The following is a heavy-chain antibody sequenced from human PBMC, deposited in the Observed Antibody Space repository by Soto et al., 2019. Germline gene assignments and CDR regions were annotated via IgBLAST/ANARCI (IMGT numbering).Heavy chain of an antibody. D-gene: IGHD6-19*01. Sequence: PGESLKISCKGSGYSFTSYWIGWVRQMPGKGLEWMGIIYPGDSDTRYSPSFQGQVTISADKSISTAYLQWSSLKASDTAMYYCERLFGGIAVAGTDDYWGQGTLVTVSS. V-gene: IGHV5-51*01. CDR2: IYPGDSDT. CDR1: GYSFTSYW. J-gene: IGHJ4*02. CDR3: ERLFGGIAVAGTDDY.